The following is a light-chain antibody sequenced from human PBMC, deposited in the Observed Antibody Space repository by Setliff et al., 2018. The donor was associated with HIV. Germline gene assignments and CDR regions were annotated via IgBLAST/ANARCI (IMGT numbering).Light chain of an antibody. CDR1: SSDIGGYNY. CDR3: CSYAGTHTYVV. CDR2: DVV. V-gene: IGLV2-11*01. Sequence: QSVLTQPASVSGSPGQSITISCTGTSSDIGGYNYVSWYQQHPGKAPTLIIFDVVKRPSGVPDRFSGSKSGNTASLTISGLQAEDEADYHCCSYAGTHTYVVCVGGTK. J-gene: IGLJ2*01.